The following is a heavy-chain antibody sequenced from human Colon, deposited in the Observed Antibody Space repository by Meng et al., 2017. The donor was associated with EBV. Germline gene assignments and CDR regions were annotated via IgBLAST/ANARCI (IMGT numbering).Heavy chain of an antibody. Sequence: QVQLQQVGAGLLKPSETLSPTCVVYGGSLSDYYCSWIRQSPGRGLEWIGEIHPSGSIFYNPSLQSRVTISVDTSKNQFSLNLNSVTAADTAVYFCSRGVDSYKLGNLWGRGTLVTVSS. CDR1: GGSLSDYY. D-gene: IGHD7-27*01. J-gene: IGHJ2*01. CDR3: SRGVDSYKLGNL. V-gene: IGHV4-34*02. CDR2: IHPSGSI.